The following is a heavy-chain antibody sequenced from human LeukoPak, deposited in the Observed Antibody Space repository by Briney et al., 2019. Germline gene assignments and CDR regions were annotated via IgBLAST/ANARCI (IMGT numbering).Heavy chain of an antibody. CDR2: IKQDGSEK. Sequence: GGSLRLSCAASGFTFSSYWMSWVRQAPGKGLEWVANIKQDGSEKYYVDSVKGQFTISRDNAKNSLYLQMNSLRAEDTAVYYCARDRVDTAMDIPYYFDYWGQGTLVTVSS. V-gene: IGHV3-7*03. CDR1: GFTFSSYW. J-gene: IGHJ4*02. D-gene: IGHD5-18*01. CDR3: ARDRVDTAMDIPYYFDY.